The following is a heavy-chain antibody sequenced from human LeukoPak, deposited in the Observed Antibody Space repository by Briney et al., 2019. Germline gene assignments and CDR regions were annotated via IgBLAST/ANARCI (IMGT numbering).Heavy chain of an antibody. J-gene: IGHJ4*02. CDR2: ISSSSSYI. CDR3: ATERWLQFLSRKKNY. V-gene: IGHV3-21*01. Sequence: GGSLRLSCAASGFTFSSYSMNWVRQAPGKGLEWVSSISSSSSYIYYADSVKGRFTISRDNAKNSLYLQMNSLRAEDTAVYYCATERWLQFLSRKKNYWGQGTLVTVSS. CDR1: GFTFSSYS. D-gene: IGHD5-24*01.